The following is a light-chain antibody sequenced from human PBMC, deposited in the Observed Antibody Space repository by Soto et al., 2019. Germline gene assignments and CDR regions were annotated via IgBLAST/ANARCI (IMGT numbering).Light chain of an antibody. Sequence: QSALTQPASVSGSPGQSITISCTGISADVGTSNFVSWYQHHPGMAPRLIIYDVTDRPSGVSNRFSGSKSGDTASLTISGLQAEDEAEYYCTSYRRGPLYVFGTGTKVTVL. V-gene: IGLV2-14*03. J-gene: IGLJ1*01. CDR2: DVT. CDR3: TSYRRGPLYV. CDR1: SADVGTSNF.